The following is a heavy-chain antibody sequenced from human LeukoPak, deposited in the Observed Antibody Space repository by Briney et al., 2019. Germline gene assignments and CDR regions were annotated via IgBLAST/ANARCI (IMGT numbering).Heavy chain of an antibody. CDR2: VYYNGNT. CDR1: GGSTSSNTFY. J-gene: IGHJ4*02. V-gene: IGHV4-39*01. Sequence: PSETLSLTCTVSGGSTSSNTFYWGWNRQPPGKGLEWIGAVYYNGNTYYSSSLKSRVTISVDTSKNQFSLKLNSVTAADTAVYFCARAKKVDTSLDYWGQGTLVTVSS. D-gene: IGHD5-18*01. CDR3: ARAKKVDTSLDY.